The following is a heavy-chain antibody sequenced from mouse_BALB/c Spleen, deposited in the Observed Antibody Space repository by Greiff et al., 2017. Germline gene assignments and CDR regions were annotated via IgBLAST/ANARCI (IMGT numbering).Heavy chain of an antibody. D-gene: IGHD1-2*01. CDR1: GYSITSGYY. CDR3: ARGANYYGRYFDV. Sequence: EVKLVESGPGLVKPSQSLSLTCSVTGYSITSGYYWNWIRQFPGNKLEWMGYISYDGSNNYNPSLKNRISITRDTSKNQFFLKLNSVTTEDTATYYCARGANYYGRYFDVWGAGTTVTVSS. J-gene: IGHJ1*01. V-gene: IGHV3-6*02. CDR2: ISYDGSN.